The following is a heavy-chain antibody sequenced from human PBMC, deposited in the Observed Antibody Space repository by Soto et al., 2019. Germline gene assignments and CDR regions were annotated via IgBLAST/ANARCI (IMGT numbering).Heavy chain of an antibody. V-gene: IGHV3-48*03. CDR3: ARDLMSTVTIFYFFYGLDG. CDR1: GFTFSSYE. D-gene: IGHD4-17*01. CDR2: ISSSGSTI. Sequence: PGGSLSLSCAASGFTFSSYEMNWVRQAPGKGVEGGSYISSSGSTIYYADSVKGRFTISRDNAKNSLYLQMNRPIAEDTAVYYCARDLMSTVTIFYFFYGLDGWGQGPTVPVSS. J-gene: IGHJ6*02.